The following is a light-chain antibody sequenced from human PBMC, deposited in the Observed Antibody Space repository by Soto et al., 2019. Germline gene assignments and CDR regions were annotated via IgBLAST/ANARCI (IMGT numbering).Light chain of an antibody. Sequence: DIQMTQSPSTLSASVGDRVTITCRASQSISTWLAWYQQKPGKAPKFLIYDASSLKSGVPSRFSGSGSGTEFTLTISSLQPDDFATYYCQQYDSYPWTFGQGTKVDIK. CDR3: QQYDSYPWT. V-gene: IGKV1-5*01. J-gene: IGKJ1*01. CDR2: DAS. CDR1: QSISTW.